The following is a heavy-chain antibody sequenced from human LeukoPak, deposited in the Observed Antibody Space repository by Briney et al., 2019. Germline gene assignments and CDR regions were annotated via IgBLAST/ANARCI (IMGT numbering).Heavy chain of an antibody. CDR3: AKESGYDCCTAIVF. V-gene: IGHV3-30*04. CDR2: TSSDGRSK. D-gene: IGHD5-12*01. J-gene: IGHJ4*02. Sequence: GGSLRLSCAASGFTFSSYAMHWVRQAPGKGLEWVAVTSSDGRSKYDADSVKGRFTISRDNSKNTLFLQMNSLRAEDTAVYYCAKESGYDCCTAIVFRGQGTLVTVSS. CDR1: GFTFSSYA.